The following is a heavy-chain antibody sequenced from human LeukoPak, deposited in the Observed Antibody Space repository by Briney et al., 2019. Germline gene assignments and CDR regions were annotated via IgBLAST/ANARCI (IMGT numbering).Heavy chain of an antibody. V-gene: IGHV1-46*01. CDR1: GYTFTIFY. Sequence: AASVKVSCKASGYTFTIFYMHWVRQAPGQGREWVGIINPSGGSSNYAQKFQGRVTMTRDTSTSTGYMELSSLRSEDTAVYYCARVLCSGGSCYSFFDYWGQGTLVTVSS. CDR3: ARVLCSGGSCYSFFDY. J-gene: IGHJ4*02. D-gene: IGHD2-15*01. CDR2: INPSGGSS.